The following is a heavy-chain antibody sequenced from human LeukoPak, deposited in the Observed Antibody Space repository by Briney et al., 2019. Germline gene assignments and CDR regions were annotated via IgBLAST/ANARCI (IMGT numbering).Heavy chain of an antibody. V-gene: IGHV3-53*01. J-gene: IGHJ4*02. D-gene: IGHD3-10*01. CDR2: IYGGGST. Sequence: GGSLRLSCAASGFTVSSNYMTWVRQAPGKGLEWVSVIYGGGSTYYADSVKGRFTISRDNPKNTLYLQMNSLRAEDTAVYYCARGGYASGSYSAHFDNWGQGTLVTVSS. CDR3: ARGGYASGSYSAHFDN. CDR1: GFTVSSNY.